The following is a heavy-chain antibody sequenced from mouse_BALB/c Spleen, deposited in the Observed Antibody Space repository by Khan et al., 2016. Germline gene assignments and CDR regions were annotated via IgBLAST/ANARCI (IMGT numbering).Heavy chain of an antibody. CDR1: GYTFTNYG. CDR2: INTNTGEP. V-gene: IGHV9-3*02. CDR3: AEDYYGSNWFAY. D-gene: IGHD1-1*01. J-gene: IGHJ3*01. Sequence: QIQLVQSGPELKKPGETVKISCKASGYTFTNYGMNWVKQAPGKGLKWMGWINTNTGEPTYDEEFKGRFALSLETSASTAYLQIHNLKNEDTATAVCAEDYYGSNWFAYWGQGTLVTVSA.